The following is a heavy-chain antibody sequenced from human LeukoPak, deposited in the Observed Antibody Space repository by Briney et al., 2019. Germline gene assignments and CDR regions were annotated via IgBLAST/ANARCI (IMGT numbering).Heavy chain of an antibody. CDR1: GFTFSSYA. J-gene: IGHJ5*02. CDR3: ARDQASSWYEASWFDP. CDR2: ISYDGSNK. Sequence: PGGSLRLSCAASGFTFSSYAMHWVRQAPGKGLEWVAVISYDGSNKYYADSLKGRFTISRENSKNTLYLQKNSRRAEDTALYYCARDQASSWYEASWFDPWGQGTLVTVSS. V-gene: IGHV3-30*04. D-gene: IGHD6-13*01.